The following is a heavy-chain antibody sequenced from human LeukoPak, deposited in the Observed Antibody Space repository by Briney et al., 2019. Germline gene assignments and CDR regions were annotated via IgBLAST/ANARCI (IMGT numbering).Heavy chain of an antibody. CDR3: ARTYCSSGSCFG. CDR1: GFTFSSYN. D-gene: IGHD2-15*01. J-gene: IGHJ4*02. CDR2: ISYTSRAK. Sequence: GESLRLSCAASGFTFSSYNMNWVRQAPGKGLEWVSSISYTSRAKNYADSVKGRFTISRDNVKKSLFLQMDSLRVEDTAVYYCARTYCSSGSCFGWGQGTLVTVSS. V-gene: IGHV3-48*01.